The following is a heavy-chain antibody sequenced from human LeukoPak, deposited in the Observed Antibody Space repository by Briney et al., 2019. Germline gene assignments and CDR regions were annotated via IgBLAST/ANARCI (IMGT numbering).Heavy chain of an antibody. J-gene: IGHJ1*01. CDR3: AREDIVVVVAATVGYFQH. Sequence: KPSETLSLTCTVSGGSISSYYWSWIRQSAGKGLEWIGRIYTSGSTNYNPSLKSRVTMSVDTSKNQFSLKLSSVTAADTAVYYCAREDIVVVVAATVGYFQHWGQGTLVTVSS. CDR1: GGSISSYY. D-gene: IGHD2-15*01. V-gene: IGHV4-4*07. CDR2: IYTSGST.